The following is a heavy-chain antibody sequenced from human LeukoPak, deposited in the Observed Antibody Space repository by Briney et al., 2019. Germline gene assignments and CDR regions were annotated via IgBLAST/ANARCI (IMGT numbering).Heavy chain of an antibody. CDR3: ARSVRPYYDFWSGYSFDP. J-gene: IGHJ5*02. Sequence: SQTLSLTCTVSGGSISSYYCSWIRQPPGKGLEWIGYFYYSGSTNYNPSLKSRVTISVDTSKNQFSLKLSSVTAADTAVYYCARSVRPYYDFWSGYSFDPWGQGTLVTVSS. V-gene: IGHV4-59*01. D-gene: IGHD3-3*01. CDR1: GGSISSYY. CDR2: FYYSGST.